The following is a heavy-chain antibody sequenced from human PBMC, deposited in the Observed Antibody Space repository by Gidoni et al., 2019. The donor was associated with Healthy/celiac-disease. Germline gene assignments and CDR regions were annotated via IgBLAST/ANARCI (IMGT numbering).Heavy chain of an antibody. CDR3: ARDYYGEGSDY. J-gene: IGHJ4*02. V-gene: IGHV1-18*04. Sequence: QVQLVQSGAEVTKPGASVKVSCKASVYTFTSYGISWVRQAPGQGLEWMGWISAYNGNTNYAQKLQGRVTMTTDTSTSTADMELRSLRSDDTAVYYCARDYYGEGSDYWGQGTLVTVSS. CDR2: ISAYNGNT. D-gene: IGHD4-17*01. CDR1: VYTFTSYG.